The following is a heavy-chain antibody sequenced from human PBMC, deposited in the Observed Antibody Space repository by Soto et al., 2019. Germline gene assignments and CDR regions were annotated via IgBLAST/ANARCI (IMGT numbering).Heavy chain of an antibody. Sequence: QVQLVQYGAEVKKPGASVKVSCKASGYTFTSYDINWVRQATGQGLEWMGLMNPNSGNTGYAQKFQGRVHMARNTSISTAYMELSSLRSEDTAVYYCSRVCGSGSYYNNYPHFDYWGQGTLVTVSS. CDR3: SRVCGSGSYYNNYPHFDY. J-gene: IGHJ4*02. D-gene: IGHD3-10*01. V-gene: IGHV1-8*01. CDR2: MNPNSGNT. CDR1: GYTFTSYD.